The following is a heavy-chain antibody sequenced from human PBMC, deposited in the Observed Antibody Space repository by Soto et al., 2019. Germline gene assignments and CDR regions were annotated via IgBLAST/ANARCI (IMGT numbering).Heavy chain of an antibody. V-gene: IGHV4-59*01. CDR2: IYYTGRT. D-gene: IGHD4-17*01. Sequence: QVQLQESDPGLVKPSETLSLTCTVSGGSISGYYWSWIRQPPGKGLEWIGYIYYTGRTNYNPSLKSRVTISLDTSKNQFSLRLNSVTAADTAVYYCVRSFQGLDWGQGTLVTVSS. J-gene: IGHJ4*02. CDR3: VRSFQGLD. CDR1: GGSISGYY.